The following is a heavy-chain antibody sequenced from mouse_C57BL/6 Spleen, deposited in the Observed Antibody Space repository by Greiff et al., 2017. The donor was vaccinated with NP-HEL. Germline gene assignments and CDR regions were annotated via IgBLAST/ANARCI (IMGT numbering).Heavy chain of an antibody. CDR2: IYPRSGNT. Sequence: QVQLQQSGAELARPGASVKLSCKASGYTFTSYGISWVKQRTGQGLEWIGEIYPRSGNTYYNEKFKGKATLTADKSSSTAYMELRSLTSDDSAVYFCARDYGSSFYYAMDYWGQGTSVTVSS. CDR1: GYTFTSYG. D-gene: IGHD1-1*01. CDR3: ARDYGSSFYYAMDY. J-gene: IGHJ4*01. V-gene: IGHV1-81*01.